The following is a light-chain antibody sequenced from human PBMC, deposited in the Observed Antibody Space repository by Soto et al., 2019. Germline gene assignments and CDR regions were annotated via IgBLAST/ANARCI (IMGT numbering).Light chain of an antibody. CDR3: SSYKNTNTLV. J-gene: IGLJ3*02. CDR2: DVS. Sequence: QSALTQPASVSGSPGQSITISCTGTSSNVGANNLISWYQQHPGKAPKLMIYDVSNRPSGVSKCSSGSTSDNTASPTISGLYAEDDAFYCCSSYKNTNTLVFGGGTKLTVL. V-gene: IGLV2-14*02. CDR1: SSNVGANNL.